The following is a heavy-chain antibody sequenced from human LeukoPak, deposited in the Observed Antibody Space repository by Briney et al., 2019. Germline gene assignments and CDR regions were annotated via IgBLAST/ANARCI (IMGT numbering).Heavy chain of an antibody. Sequence: PSETLSLTCTVSGGSISSYYWSWIRQPPGKGLEWIGYIYTSGSTNYNPSLKSRVTISVDTSKNQFSLKLSSVTAADAAVYYCARSGYPYYFAYWGQGTLVTVSP. CDR3: ARSGYPYYFAY. J-gene: IGHJ4*02. CDR2: IYTSGST. V-gene: IGHV4-4*09. D-gene: IGHD3-3*01. CDR1: GGSISSYY.